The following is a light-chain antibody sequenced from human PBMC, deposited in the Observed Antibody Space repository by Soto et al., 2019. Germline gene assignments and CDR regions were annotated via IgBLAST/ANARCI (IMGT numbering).Light chain of an antibody. CDR1: SSDVGGYKY. J-gene: IGLJ3*02. V-gene: IGLV2-23*01. CDR2: EGT. CDR3: CSYAGSSTWV. Sequence: QSALTQPASVSGSPGQSITISCTGTSSDVGGYKYVSWYQQHPGKAPKLMIYEGTKRPSGVSNRFSGSKSGNTASLTISGLQAEDEADYHCCSYAGSSTWVFGGGTKVTVL.